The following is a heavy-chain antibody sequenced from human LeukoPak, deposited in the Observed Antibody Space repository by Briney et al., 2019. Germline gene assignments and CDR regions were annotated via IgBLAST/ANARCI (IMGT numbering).Heavy chain of an antibody. J-gene: IGHJ4*02. CDR3: ARGYNYGSVTFDY. CDR2: IYPGDSDT. V-gene: IGHV5-51*01. D-gene: IGHD5-18*01. CDR1: GYSFTTYW. Sequence: GESLKISCKASGYSFTTYWIGWVRQMPGKGLEWVAIIYPGDSDTRYYPSFQGQVAISVDKSISTAYLQWSSLKASDTAMYYCARGYNYGSVTFDYWGQGTLVTVSS.